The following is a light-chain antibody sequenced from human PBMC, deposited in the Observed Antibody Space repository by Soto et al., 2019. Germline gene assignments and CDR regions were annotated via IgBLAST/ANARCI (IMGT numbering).Light chain of an antibody. V-gene: IGKV1-39*01. Sequence: DIQMTQSPSSVSASIGATLTITRRASQDINVYLNWYQQKPGEVPKLLIYSASTLHSGVTSRFTGSGSETDFTLTIRSLQPEDFATYYCQHGYVAPYSFGPGTKVDIK. J-gene: IGKJ2*03. CDR3: QHGYVAPYS. CDR1: QDINVY. CDR2: SAS.